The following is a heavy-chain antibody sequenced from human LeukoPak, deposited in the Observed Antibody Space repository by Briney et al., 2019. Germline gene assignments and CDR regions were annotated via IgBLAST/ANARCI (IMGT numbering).Heavy chain of an antibody. D-gene: IGHD6-25*01. CDR1: GGTFSSYA. V-gene: IGHV1-69*01. CDR2: IIPIFGTA. Sequence: SVKVSCKASGGTFSSYAISWVRQAPGQGLERMGGIIPIFGTANYAQRFQGRVTITADESTSTAYMELSSLRSEDTAVYYCARGGGYATVYYYMDVWGKGTTVTVSS. CDR3: ARGGGYATVYYYMDV. J-gene: IGHJ6*03.